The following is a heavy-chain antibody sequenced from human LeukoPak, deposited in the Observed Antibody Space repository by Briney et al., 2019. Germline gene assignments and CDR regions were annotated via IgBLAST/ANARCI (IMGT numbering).Heavy chain of an antibody. V-gene: IGHV4-38-2*02. J-gene: IGHJ6*03. D-gene: IGHD3-10*01. CDR3: ARVIRITMVRGVNVYYYYYMDV. CDR1: GYSIRSVYH. CDR2: ISNSGSP. Sequence: PSETLSLTCRVSGYSIRSVYHWGWIREPRERRLAWIGSISNSGSPYYNPSLRSRVTISVDTSQNQFSLKVTSVTAADTAVYYCARVIRITMVRGVNVYYYYYMDVWGKGTTVTISS.